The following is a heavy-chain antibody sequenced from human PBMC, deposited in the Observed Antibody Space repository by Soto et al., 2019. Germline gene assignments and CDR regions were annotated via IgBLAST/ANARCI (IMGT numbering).Heavy chain of an antibody. CDR2: ISDSGDRT. CDR3: ARKNVVVLGNYGFR. J-gene: IGHJ4*02. V-gene: IGHV3-23*01. CDR1: GFIFSDYV. D-gene: IGHD2-15*01. Sequence: GGSLRLSCAASGFIFSDYVMSWVRQAPGKGLEWVSSISDSGDRTYSADSVKGRFTISGDNSKNTLYLQMNSLRSEDTAVYYCARKNVVVLGNYGFRWRQETLVTVSS.